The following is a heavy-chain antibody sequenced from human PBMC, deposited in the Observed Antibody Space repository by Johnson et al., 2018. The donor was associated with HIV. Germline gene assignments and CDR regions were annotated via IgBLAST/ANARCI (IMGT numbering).Heavy chain of an antibody. CDR1: GFTFRSYG. V-gene: IGHV3-13*01. CDR3: AKRIAIGDGTTGAFDI. Sequence: VQLVESGGGVVQPGGSLRLSCAVSGFTFRSYGMHWVRQATGKGLEWVSAIATAGDTYSPVSVKGRFTISRENAKNSLYLQMNSRRAGDTAVYYCAKRIAIGDGTTGAFDIWGQGTMVTVS. CDR2: IATAGDT. J-gene: IGHJ3*02. D-gene: IGHD2/OR15-2a*01.